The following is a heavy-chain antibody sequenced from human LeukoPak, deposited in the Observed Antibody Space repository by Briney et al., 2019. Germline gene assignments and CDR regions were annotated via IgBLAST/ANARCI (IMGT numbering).Heavy chain of an antibody. CDR1: GGSFSSYY. CDR2: IYTSGST. J-gene: IGHJ5*02. CDR3: ARDYDVLTAYPPTQLFDP. V-gene: IGHV4-4*07. Sequence: SETLSLTCAVYGGSFSSYYWSWIRQPAGKGLEWIGRIYTSGSTNYNPSLKSRVTMSVDTSKNQFSLKLNSVTAADTAVYYCARDYDVLTAYPPTQLFDPWGQGTLVTVSS. D-gene: IGHD3-9*01.